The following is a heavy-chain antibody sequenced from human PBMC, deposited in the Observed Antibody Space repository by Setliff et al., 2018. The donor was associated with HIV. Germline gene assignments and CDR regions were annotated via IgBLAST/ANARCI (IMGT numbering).Heavy chain of an antibody. D-gene: IGHD2-15*01. J-gene: IGHJ4*02. CDR1: GGSISSYF. Sequence: NPSETLSLTCTVSGGSISSYFWTWIRQSPEQGLVWLGYIYHYGSPNYNPSLQSRVTLSVDTSKNQFSLTLTSVTAADTAVYYCARGGRSDGYHIASWGQGILVTVSS. V-gene: IGHV4-59*01. CDR3: ARGGRSDGYHIAS. CDR2: IYHYGSP.